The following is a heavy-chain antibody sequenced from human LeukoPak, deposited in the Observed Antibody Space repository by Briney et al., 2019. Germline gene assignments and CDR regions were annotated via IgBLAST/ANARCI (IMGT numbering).Heavy chain of an antibody. CDR3: ARGYLSAVAEEDAFDI. CDR2: MNPNSGNT. CDR1: GYTFTSYD. Sequence: ASVKVSCKASGYTFTSYDINWVRQATGQGLEWMGWMNPNSGNTGYAQKFQGRVTMTRNTSISTAYMELSSLRSEDTAVYYYARGYLSAVAEEDAFDIWGQGTMVTVSS. D-gene: IGHD6-19*01. V-gene: IGHV1-8*01. J-gene: IGHJ3*02.